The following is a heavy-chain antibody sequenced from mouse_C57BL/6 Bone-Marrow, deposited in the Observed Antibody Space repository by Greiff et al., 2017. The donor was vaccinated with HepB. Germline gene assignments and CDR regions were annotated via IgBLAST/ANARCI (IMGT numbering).Heavy chain of an antibody. CDR3: ARGMYYYAMDY. CDR1: GYTFTSYW. Sequence: QVQLQQPGAELVRPGSSVKLSCKASGYTFTSYWMDWVKQRPGQGLEWIGNIYPSDSETHYNQKFKDKATLTVDKSSSTAYMQLSSLTSEDSAVYYGARGMYYYAMDYWGQGTSVTVSS. J-gene: IGHJ4*01. CDR2: IYPSDSET. V-gene: IGHV1-61*01.